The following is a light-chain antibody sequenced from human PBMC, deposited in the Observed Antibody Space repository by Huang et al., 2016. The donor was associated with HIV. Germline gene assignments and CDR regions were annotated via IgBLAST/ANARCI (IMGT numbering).Light chain of an antibody. V-gene: IGKV1-39*01. CDR3: QQSYRTPRT. Sequence: DIQMTQFPTSLSASVGDRVTITCRAGQTIDKYLNWYQHKSGGAPKLLIYSASNLQSGVPSRFSGRGSGTRFSLTINSLQPEDSATYYCQQSYRTPRTFGPGTKLEI. CDR2: SAS. J-gene: IGKJ2*01. CDR1: QTIDKY.